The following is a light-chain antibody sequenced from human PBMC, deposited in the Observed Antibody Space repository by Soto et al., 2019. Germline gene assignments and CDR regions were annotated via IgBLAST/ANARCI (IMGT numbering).Light chain of an antibody. CDR1: QSISSR. V-gene: IGKV3-15*01. Sequence: IVMTQSPATLSVSPGERATLSCRASQSISSRLAWYQQKPGQAPRLLIYGASIRAAGIPDRFSGSGSGTEFTLTIHSLQSEDFAVYCCQQYIQWPPWTFGQGTKVDIK. CDR2: GAS. J-gene: IGKJ1*01. CDR3: QQYIQWPPWT.